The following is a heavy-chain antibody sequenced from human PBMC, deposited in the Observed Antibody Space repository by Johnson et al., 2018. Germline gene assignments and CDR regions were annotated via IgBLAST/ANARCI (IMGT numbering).Heavy chain of an antibody. D-gene: IGHD3-16*01. CDR3: GVGDVGF. J-gene: IGHJ4*02. CDR1: GFIFDDYA. V-gene: IGHV3-9*01. CDR2: INWNGDNV. Sequence: VQLVQSGGGVVQPGRSLRLSCVASGFIFDDYAMLWVRQVPGRGLEWVSGINWNGDNVAYADSVKGRFTISRDNSKNSLYLEMNSLRPDDTALYYCGVGDVGFWGRGPRVAVSS.